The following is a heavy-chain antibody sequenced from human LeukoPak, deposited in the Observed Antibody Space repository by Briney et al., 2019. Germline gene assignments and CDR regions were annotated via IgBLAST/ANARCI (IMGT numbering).Heavy chain of an antibody. J-gene: IGHJ5*02. CDR3: ARRASIAAAGRRGHYNWFDP. CDR1: GFTFSSYG. Sequence: PGRSLRLSCAASGFTFSSYGMHWVRQAPGKGLEWVAVIWYDGSNKYYADSVKGRFTISRDNSKNTLYLQMNSLRAEDTAVYYCARRASIAAAGRRGHYNWFDPWGQGTLVTVSS. D-gene: IGHD6-13*01. V-gene: IGHV3-33*01. CDR2: IWYDGSNK.